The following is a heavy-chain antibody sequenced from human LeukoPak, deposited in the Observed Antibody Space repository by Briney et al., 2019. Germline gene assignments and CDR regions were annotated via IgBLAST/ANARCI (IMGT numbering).Heavy chain of an antibody. CDR3: ARDFSSYGNGAVDY. V-gene: IGHV1-69*13. J-gene: IGHJ4*02. D-gene: IGHD5-18*01. Sequence: ASVKVSCKASGGTFSSYAISWVRQAPGQGLEWMGGIIPIFGTANYAPKFQGRVTITADESTSTAYMELSSLRSEDTAVYYCARDFSSYGNGAVDYWGQGTLVTVSS. CDR1: GGTFSSYA. CDR2: IIPIFGTA.